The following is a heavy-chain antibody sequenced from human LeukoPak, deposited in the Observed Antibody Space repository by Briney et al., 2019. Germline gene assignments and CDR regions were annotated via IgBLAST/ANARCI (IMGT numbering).Heavy chain of an antibody. D-gene: IGHD3-3*01. CDR3: ARESPGGYDFWSGYYCDY. V-gene: IGHV4-39*07. CDR1: GGSISSSSYY. Sequence: SETLSLTCTVSGGSISSSSYYWGWIRQPPGKGLEWIGSIYYSGSTYYNPSLKSRVTISVDTSKNQFSLKLSSVTAADTAVYYCARESPGGYDFWSGYYCDYWGQGTLVTVSS. CDR2: IYYSGST. J-gene: IGHJ4*02.